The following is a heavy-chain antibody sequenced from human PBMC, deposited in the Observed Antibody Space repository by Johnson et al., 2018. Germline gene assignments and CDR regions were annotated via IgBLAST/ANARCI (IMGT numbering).Heavy chain of an antibody. V-gene: IGHV3-49*03. J-gene: IGHJ6*02. CDR3: AKGIAVAGTLLDYYYGMDV. D-gene: IGHD6-19*01. Sequence: VRLVQSGGGLVQPGRSLRLSCTSSGFTFGDYTMSWFRQAPGKGLEWVGFIRSKPYGGTPEYAASVQGRFTIPREKAKNSLYLQMNRLRAEDTALYDWAKGIAVAGTLLDYYYGMDVWGQGTTVTVSS. CDR1: GFTFGDYT. CDR2: IRSKPYGGTP.